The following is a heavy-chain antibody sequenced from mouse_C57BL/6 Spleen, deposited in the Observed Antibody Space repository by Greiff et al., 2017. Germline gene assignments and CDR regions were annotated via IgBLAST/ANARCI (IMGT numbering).Heavy chain of an antibody. CDR2: IYPGDGDT. Sequence: VQLQQSGPELVKPGASVKISCKASGYAFSSSWMNWVKQRPGKGLEWIGRIYPGDGDTNYNGKFKGKATLTADKSSSTAYMQLSSLTSEDSAVYFCARDGSYGYPFDYWGQGTTLTVSS. D-gene: IGHD2-2*01. V-gene: IGHV1-82*01. CDR3: ARDGSYGYPFDY. J-gene: IGHJ2*01. CDR1: GYAFSSSW.